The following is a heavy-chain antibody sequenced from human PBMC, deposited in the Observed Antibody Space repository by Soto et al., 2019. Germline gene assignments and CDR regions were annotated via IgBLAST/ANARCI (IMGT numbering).Heavy chain of an antibody. J-gene: IGHJ6*02. CDR2: ISKDGSNK. CDR1: GFTFSRSA. V-gene: IGHV3-30-3*01. Sequence: QVQLVESGGGVVQPGRSLRLSCAASGFTFSRSAMHWVRQAPGKGLEWVAIISKDGSNKYYADSVKGRFTISRDNSKNTLYLQMNSLTTEHTAVYYGARALGQYYYGMDVWGQGTTVTVSS. CDR3: ARALGQYYYGMDV.